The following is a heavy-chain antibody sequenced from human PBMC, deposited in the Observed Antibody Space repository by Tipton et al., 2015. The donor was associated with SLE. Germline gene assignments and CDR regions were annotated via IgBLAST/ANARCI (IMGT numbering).Heavy chain of an antibody. CDR1: GYTFTSYG. Sequence: QLVQSGAEVKKPGASMKVSCKASGYTFTSYGISWVRQAPGQGLEWMGWISAYNGNTNSAQKLQGRVTMTTDTSTSTAYMELRSLRSDDTAVYYCASPLGTHPLDAFDIWGQGKMVTVSS. D-gene: IGHD3-16*01. CDR3: ASPLGTHPLDAFDI. CDR2: ISAYNGNT. V-gene: IGHV1-18*01. J-gene: IGHJ3*02.